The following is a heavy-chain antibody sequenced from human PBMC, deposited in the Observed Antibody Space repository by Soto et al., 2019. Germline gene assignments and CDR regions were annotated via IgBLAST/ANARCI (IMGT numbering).Heavy chain of an antibody. V-gene: IGHV1-3*01. CDR3: ASVQYSGYDFRLAFDM. J-gene: IGHJ3*02. CDR1: GYTFDNYA. CDR2: IHAGNGYT. Sequence: QVQLVQSGAQVKKPGASVKVSCKASGYTFDNYALHWVRQAPGRGREWMGWIHAGNGYTKYSQRFQGRDTITRDTSASTVHMDMSSLRSEDTAVYYCASVQYSGYDFRLAFDMWGHGTMVTVSS. D-gene: IGHD5-12*01.